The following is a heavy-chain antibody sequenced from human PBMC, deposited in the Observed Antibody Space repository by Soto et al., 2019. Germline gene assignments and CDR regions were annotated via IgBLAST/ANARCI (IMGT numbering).Heavy chain of an antibody. V-gene: IGHV1-8*01. D-gene: IGHD2-2*01. CDR1: GYTFTSYD. J-gene: IGHJ4*02. Sequence: QVQLVQSGAEVKKPGASVKVSCKASGYTFTSYDINWGRQATGQGLEWMGWMNPNSGNTGYAQKFQGRVTTTRNTSISTAYMELSSLRSEDTAVYYCARGPRYCSSTSCYVLLAYWGQGTLVTVSS. CDR3: ARGPRYCSSTSCYVLLAY. CDR2: MNPNSGNT.